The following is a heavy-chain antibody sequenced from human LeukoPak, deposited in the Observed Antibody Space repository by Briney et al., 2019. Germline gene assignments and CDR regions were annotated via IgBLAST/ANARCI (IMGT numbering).Heavy chain of an antibody. CDR2: FDPEDGET. CDR1: GYTLTELS. D-gene: IGHD2-8*01. Sequence: ASVKVSCKVSGYTLTELSMHWVRQAPGKGLEWMGGFDPEDGETIYAQKFQGRVTMTEDTSTDTAYMELSSLRSEDTAVYYCARDEGVGGWGYYYYGMDVWGQGTTVTVSS. J-gene: IGHJ6*02. V-gene: IGHV1-24*01. CDR3: ARDEGVGGWGYYYYGMDV.